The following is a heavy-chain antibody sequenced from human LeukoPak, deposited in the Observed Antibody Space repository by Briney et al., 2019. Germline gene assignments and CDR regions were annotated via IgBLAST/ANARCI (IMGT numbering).Heavy chain of an antibody. Sequence: SETLSLTCTVSGGSISNSYWGWIRQPPGKGLEWIGSIYYTGNAYYNASLKSRVTISIDTSKNQISLRLTSVTAADTAMYYCARQTGSGLFTLPGGQGTLVTVSS. CDR2: IYYTGNA. J-gene: IGHJ4*02. CDR1: GGSISNSY. CDR3: ARQTGSGLFTLP. D-gene: IGHD3/OR15-3a*01. V-gene: IGHV4-39*01.